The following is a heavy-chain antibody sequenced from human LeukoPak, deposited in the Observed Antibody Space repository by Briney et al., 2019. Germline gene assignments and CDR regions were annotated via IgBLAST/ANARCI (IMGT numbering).Heavy chain of an antibody. CDR1: GGSISSYY. D-gene: IGHD3-22*01. CDR2: INHSGST. Sequence: PSETLSLTCTVSGGSISSYYWSWIRQPPGKGLEWIGEINHSGSTNYNPSLKSRVTMSVDTSKNQFSLKLSSVTAADTAVYYCARGLGYYDSSGYYYGIWYHYYGMDVWGQGTTVTVSS. J-gene: IGHJ6*02. CDR3: ARGLGYYDSSGYYYGIWYHYYGMDV. V-gene: IGHV4-34*01.